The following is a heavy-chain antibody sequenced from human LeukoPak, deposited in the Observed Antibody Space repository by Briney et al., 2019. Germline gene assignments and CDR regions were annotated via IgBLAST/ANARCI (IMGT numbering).Heavy chain of an antibody. J-gene: IGHJ6*03. CDR2: ISGSGGST. D-gene: IGHD3-10*01. CDR3: AKAAKLPSITMLRGVRVYSYMDV. Sequence: RGGSLRLSCAASGFTFSSYGMSWVRQAPGKGLEWVSAISGSGGSTYYADSVKGRFTISRDNSKNTLYLHMNSLRAEGTAAYYCAKAAKLPSITMLRGVRVYSYMDVWGKGTAVTISS. V-gene: IGHV3-23*01. CDR1: GFTFSSYG.